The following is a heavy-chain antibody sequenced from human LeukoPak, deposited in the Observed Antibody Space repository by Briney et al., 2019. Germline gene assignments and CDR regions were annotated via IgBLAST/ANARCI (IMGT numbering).Heavy chain of an antibody. CDR2: INPNSGGT. Sequence: ASVKVSCKASGYTFTGYYMHWVRQAPGQGLEWMGWINPNSGGTNYAQKFQGRVTMTRDTSISTAYMELSRLRSDDTAVYYCARDLYCSSTSCWSWFDPWGQGTLVTVSS. CDR3: ARDLYCSSTSCWSWFDP. D-gene: IGHD2-2*01. V-gene: IGHV1-2*02. CDR1: GYTFTGYY. J-gene: IGHJ5*02.